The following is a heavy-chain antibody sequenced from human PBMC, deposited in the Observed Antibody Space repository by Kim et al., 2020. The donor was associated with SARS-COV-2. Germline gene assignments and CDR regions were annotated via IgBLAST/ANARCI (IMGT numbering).Heavy chain of an antibody. CDR3: ARHRYSSSWPYYYYGMDV. Sequence: GESLKISCKGSGYSFTSYWIGWVRQMPGKGLEWMGIIYPGDSDTRYSPSFQGQVTISADKSIRTAYLKWSSLKASDTAMYYCARHRYSSSWPYYYYGMDVWGQGTTVTVSS. V-gene: IGHV5-51*01. D-gene: IGHD6-13*01. CDR2: IYPGDSDT. CDR1: GYSFTSYW. J-gene: IGHJ6*02.